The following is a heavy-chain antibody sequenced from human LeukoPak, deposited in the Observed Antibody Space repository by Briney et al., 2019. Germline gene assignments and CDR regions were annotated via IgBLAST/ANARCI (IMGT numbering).Heavy chain of an antibody. J-gene: IGHJ4*02. V-gene: IGHV4-59*08. CDR1: GGSISSYY. CDR3: ASITVDTAMVYFDY. D-gene: IGHD5-18*01. Sequence: SETLSLTCTASGGSISSYYWSWIRQPPGKGLERIGYIYYSGSTNYNPSLKSRVTISVDTSKNQFSLKLSSVTAADTAVYYCASITVDTAMVYFDYWGQGTLVTVSS. CDR2: IYYSGST.